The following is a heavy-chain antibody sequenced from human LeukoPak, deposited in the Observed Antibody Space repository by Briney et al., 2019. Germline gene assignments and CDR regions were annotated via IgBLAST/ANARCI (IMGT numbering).Heavy chain of an antibody. J-gene: IGHJ4*02. D-gene: IGHD6-19*01. CDR3: ARDPGTVADPYFDY. CDR2: ISSSSGHI. V-gene: IGHV3-21*01. Sequence: PGGSLRLSCAASGFTFSSYNMNWVRQPPGKGLERVSSISSSSGHIHYADSVKGRFTISRDNANNSLYLQMNSLRDEDTAVYYCARDPGTVADPYFDYWGQGSLVTVSS. CDR1: GFTFSSYN.